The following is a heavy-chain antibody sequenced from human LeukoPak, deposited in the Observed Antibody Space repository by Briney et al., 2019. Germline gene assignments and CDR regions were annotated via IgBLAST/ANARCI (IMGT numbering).Heavy chain of an antibody. D-gene: IGHD6-13*01. CDR2: ISGYNGNT. CDR3: ARDTPPWGIAAAGPPDY. CDR1: GYTFTSYG. Sequence: ASVKVSCKASGYTFTSYGISWVRQAPGQGLEWMGWISGYNGNTNYAQKLKGRVTMTTDTSTSTAYMELRSLRSDDTAVYYCARDTPPWGIAAAGPPDYWGQGTLVTVSS. V-gene: IGHV1-18*01. J-gene: IGHJ4*02.